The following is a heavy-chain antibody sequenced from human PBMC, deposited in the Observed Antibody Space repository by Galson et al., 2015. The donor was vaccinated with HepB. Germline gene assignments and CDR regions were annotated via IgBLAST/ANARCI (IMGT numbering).Heavy chain of an antibody. D-gene: IGHD3-3*01. J-gene: IGHJ4*02. CDR1: GYTFTGYY. V-gene: IGHV1-2*06. CDR3: ARDVTIFGVVIGY. CDR2: INPNSGGT. Sequence: SVKVSCKASGYTFTGYYMHWGRQAPGQGLEWMGRINPNSGGTNYAQKFQGRVTMTRDTSISTAYMELSRLRSDDTAVYYCARDVTIFGVVIGYWGQGTLVTVSS.